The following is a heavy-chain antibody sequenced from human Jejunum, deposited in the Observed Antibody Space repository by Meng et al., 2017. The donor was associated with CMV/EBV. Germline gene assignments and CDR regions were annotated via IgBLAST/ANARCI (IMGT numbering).Heavy chain of an antibody. CDR3: ARDVIAANYYQYGMDV. V-gene: IGHV3-48*03. CDR1: SYE. Sequence: SYEFNWVRQAPGKGLEWVSYIATGDRFGARTTYYADSVKGRFTISRDDAKNTVYLQMDSLRPEDTAVYYCARDVIAANYYQYGMDVWGQGTTVTVSS. J-gene: IGHJ6*02. D-gene: IGHD6-6*01. CDR2: IATGDRFGARTT.